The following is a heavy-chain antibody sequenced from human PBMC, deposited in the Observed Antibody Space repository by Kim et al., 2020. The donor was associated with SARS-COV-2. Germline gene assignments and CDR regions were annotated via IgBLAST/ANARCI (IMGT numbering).Heavy chain of an antibody. CDR2: ISSSSSYI. V-gene: IGHV3-21*01. J-gene: IGHJ1*01. CDR3: AIRPVSGRPEYFQH. Sequence: GGSLRLSCAASGFTFSSYSMNWVRQAPGKGLEWVSSISSSSSYIYYADSVKGRFTISRDNAKNSLYLQMNSLRAEDTAVYYCAIRPVSGRPEYFQHWGQGTLVTVSS. D-gene: IGHD3-16*01. CDR1: GFTFSSYS.